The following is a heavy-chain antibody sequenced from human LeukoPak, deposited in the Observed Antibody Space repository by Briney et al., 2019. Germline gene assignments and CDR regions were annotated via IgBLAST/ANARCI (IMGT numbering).Heavy chain of an antibody. D-gene: IGHD1/OR15-1a*01. CDR2: IYYSGST. V-gene: IGHV4-31*03. CDR1: GGSISSGGYY. Sequence: PSETLSLTCTVSGGSISSGGYYWSWIRQHPGKGLEWIGYIYYSGSTYYNPSLKSRVTISVDTSKNQFSLKLSSATAADTAVYYCARVEEQGNGFQQYYFDYWGQGTLVTVSS. CDR3: ARVEEQGNGFQQYYFDY. J-gene: IGHJ4*02.